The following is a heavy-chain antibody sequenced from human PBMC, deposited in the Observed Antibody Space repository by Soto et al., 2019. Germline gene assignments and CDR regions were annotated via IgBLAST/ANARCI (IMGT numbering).Heavy chain of an antibody. Sequence: PLCVRWAVSGGRGVGDGGSLNWIRQSPSRGLEWLGRTYYRSKWFIEYAVSVKSRIIINPDTSKNQFSLQLNSVTPEDTAVYYCARGSYFDYWGQGTVVTVSS. V-gene: IGHV6-1*01. CDR1: GGRGVGDGGS. CDR2: TYYRSKWFI. J-gene: IGHJ4*02. CDR3: ARGSYFDY.